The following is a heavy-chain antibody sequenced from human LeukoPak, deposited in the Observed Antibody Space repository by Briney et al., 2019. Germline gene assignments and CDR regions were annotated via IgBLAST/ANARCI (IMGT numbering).Heavy chain of an antibody. CDR2: ISSSSTYI. D-gene: IGHD3-16*01. J-gene: IGHJ4*02. CDR3: ARADVM. CDR1: GFTFSNYN. V-gene: IGHV3-21*01. Sequence: GGSLRLSCAASGFTFSNYNMNWVRQAPGKGLEWVSSISSSSTYISYADSVKGRFTISRDNAKNSLFLQMNSLRAEDTAVHYCARADVMGGQGTLVTVSS.